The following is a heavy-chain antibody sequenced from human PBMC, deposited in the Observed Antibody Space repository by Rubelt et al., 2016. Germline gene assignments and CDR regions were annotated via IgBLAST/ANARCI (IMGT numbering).Heavy chain of an antibody. J-gene: IGHJ3*02. CDR1: GYTFTSYG. Sequence: QVQLVQSGAEVKKPGASVKVSCKASGYTFTSYGISWVRQAPGQGLEWMGWISAYNGHTNYAQTLQGRGTMTTDTSTSTAYMELRSRRSDDTAGYYCARDRTWLVPGLDAFDIWGQGTMVTVSS. CDR3: ARDRTWLVPGLDAFDI. CDR2: ISAYNGHT. V-gene: IGHV1-18*01. D-gene: IGHD6-19*01.